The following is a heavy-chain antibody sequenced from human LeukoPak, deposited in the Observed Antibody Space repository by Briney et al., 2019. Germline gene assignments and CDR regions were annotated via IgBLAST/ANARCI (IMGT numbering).Heavy chain of an antibody. J-gene: IGHJ4*02. Sequence: PGGSLILSCAASGFTFDDYAMHWVRQAPGKGLEWVSLIIGDGGSTYYADAVKGRFTISTDNSKNSLYLQMTSLRPEDTALYYCAKPVEQQPFDYWGQGTLVTVSS. CDR3: AKPVEQQPFDY. CDR1: GFTFDDYA. D-gene: IGHD6-13*01. CDR2: IIGDGGST. V-gene: IGHV3-43*02.